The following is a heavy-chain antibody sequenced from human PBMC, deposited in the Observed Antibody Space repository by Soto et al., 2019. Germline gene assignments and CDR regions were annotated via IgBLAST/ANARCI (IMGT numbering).Heavy chain of an antibody. D-gene: IGHD1-26*01. CDR1: GGSISSSSYY. CDR2: IYYSGST. CDR3: ARLSRSYYRSPHY. Sequence: SETLSLTCTVSGGSISSSSYYWGWIRQPPGKGLEWIGSIYYSGSTYYNPSLKSRVTISVDTSKNQFPLKLSSVTAADTAVYYCARLSRSYYRSPHYRGQATLVTVSS. V-gene: IGHV4-39*01. J-gene: IGHJ4*02.